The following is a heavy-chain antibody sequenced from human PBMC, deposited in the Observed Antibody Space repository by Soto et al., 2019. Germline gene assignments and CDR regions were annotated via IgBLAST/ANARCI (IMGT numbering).Heavy chain of an antibody. Sequence: QVQLQESGPGLVKPSQTLSLTCTVSGGSISSGDYHWSWIRPSPGKGLEWIAYIYYSGVTYYTPCLESRVTISLDPSKNQVPRIRSSVTAADTAVYYCARGTWTGYQRYFLDFWGHGTLVTVSS. V-gene: IGHV4-30-4*01. CDR2: IYYSGVT. CDR3: ARGTWTGYQRYFLDF. J-gene: IGHJ4*01. D-gene: IGHD3-3*01. CDR1: GGSISSGDYH.